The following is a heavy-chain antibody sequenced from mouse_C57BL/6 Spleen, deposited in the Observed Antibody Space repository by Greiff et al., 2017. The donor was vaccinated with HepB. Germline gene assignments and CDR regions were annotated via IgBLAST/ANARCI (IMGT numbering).Heavy chain of an antibody. CDR2: IWTGGGT. D-gene: IGHD2-10*02. Sequence: VKLVESGPGLVAPSQSLSITCTVSGFSLTSYAISWVRQPPGKGLEWLGVIWTGGGTNYNSALKSRLSISKDNSKSQVFLKMNSLQTDDTARYYCARSGYGNPKDYAMDYWGQGTSVTVSS. V-gene: IGHV2-9-1*01. J-gene: IGHJ4*01. CDR1: GFSLTSYA. CDR3: ARSGYGNPKDYAMDY.